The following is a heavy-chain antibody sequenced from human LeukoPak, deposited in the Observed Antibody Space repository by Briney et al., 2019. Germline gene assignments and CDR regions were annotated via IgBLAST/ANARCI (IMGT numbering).Heavy chain of an antibody. CDR1: GFTFDDYI. D-gene: IGHD3-22*01. V-gene: IGHV3-43*01. J-gene: IGHJ3*02. CDR2: ISWDGDTT. CDR3: AKARGLIGGAFDI. Sequence: PGGSLRLSCAASGFTFDDYIMHRVRQAPGKGLEWVSLISWDGDTTYYADSVKGRFTISRDNSKNSLYLLMNSLTTEDTALYYCAKARGLIGGAFDIWGRGTMVTVSS.